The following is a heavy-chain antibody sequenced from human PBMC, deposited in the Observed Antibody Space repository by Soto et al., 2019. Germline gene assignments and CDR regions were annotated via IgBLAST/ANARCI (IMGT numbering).Heavy chain of an antibody. CDR2: IKQDGSEK. D-gene: IGHD5-12*01. Sequence: GGSLRLSCAASGFTFSSYWMSWVRQAPGKGLEWVANIKQDGSEKYYVDSVKGRFTISRDNAKNSLYLQMNSLRAEDTAVYYCAREAGSGYDGGYYYYYMDVWGKGTTVTVSS. CDR1: GFTFSSYW. CDR3: AREAGSGYDGGYYYYYMDV. J-gene: IGHJ6*03. V-gene: IGHV3-7*01.